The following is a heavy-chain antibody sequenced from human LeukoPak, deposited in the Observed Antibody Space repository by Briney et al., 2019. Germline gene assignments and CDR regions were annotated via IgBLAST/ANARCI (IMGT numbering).Heavy chain of an antibody. V-gene: IGHV4-4*07. CDR1: GASISSYY. CDR2: IYTSGST. Sequence: PSETLSLNCTVSGASISSYYWSWIRQPAGKGLEWIGRIYTSGSTNYNPSLKSRVTMSVDTSKNQFSLKLSSVTAADTAVYYCARDSFTMVRGVIITVNWFDPWGQGTLVTVSS. CDR3: ARDSFTMVRGVIITVNWFDP. J-gene: IGHJ5*02. D-gene: IGHD3-10*01.